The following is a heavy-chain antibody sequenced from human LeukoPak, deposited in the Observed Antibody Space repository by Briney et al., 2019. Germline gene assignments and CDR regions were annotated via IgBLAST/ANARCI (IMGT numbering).Heavy chain of an antibody. J-gene: IGHJ4*02. V-gene: IGHV4-59*01. CDR2: IYYSGST. Sequence: SETLSLTCTVSGGSISTYYWNWIRQPPGKGLEWIGYIYYSGSTNYNPSLKSRVTISVDTSKNQISLKLRSVTAADTAVYYCARERGHYWDQGILVTVSS. CDR1: GGSISTYY. CDR3: ARERGHY.